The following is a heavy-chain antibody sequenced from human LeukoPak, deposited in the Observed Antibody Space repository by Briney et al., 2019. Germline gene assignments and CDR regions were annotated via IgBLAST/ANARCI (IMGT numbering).Heavy chain of an antibody. Sequence: GGSLRLSCAASGSTFCDYWMSWVRQAPGKGLEWVANIKLDGSEKYYVDSVKGRFTISRSNAKNSLFLQMNNLRAEDTAVYYCARVRGWHDYFDFWGQGTRVTVSS. CDR2: IKLDGSEK. V-gene: IGHV3-7*01. CDR1: GSTFCDYW. D-gene: IGHD6-19*01. CDR3: ARVRGWHDYFDF. J-gene: IGHJ4*02.